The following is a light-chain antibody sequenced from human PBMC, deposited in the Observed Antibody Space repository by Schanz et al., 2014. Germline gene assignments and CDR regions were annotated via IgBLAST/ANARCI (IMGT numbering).Light chain of an antibody. CDR1: SNDVGGYDH. V-gene: IGLV2-8*01. CDR2: EVS. J-gene: IGLJ1*01. CDR3: SSYAGSNNFCV. Sequence: QSALTQPRSVSGSPGQSVTISCTGTSNDVGGYDHVSWYQQHPGKAPKVVIYEVSKRPSGVPDRFSGSKSGNTASLTVSGLQAEDEADYYCSSYAGSNNFCVFGTGTKLTVL.